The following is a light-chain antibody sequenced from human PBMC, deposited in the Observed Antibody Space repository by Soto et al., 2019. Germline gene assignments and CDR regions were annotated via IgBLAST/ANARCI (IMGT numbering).Light chain of an antibody. CDR1: QDINNF. CDR2: DAS. Sequence: DIQMTQSPSSLSASVGDSVTISCQASQDINNFLNWYQQKPGKPPQLLIYDASTLEKGVPSRFNGAGSGADFSFTISNLQPEDSATYYCQQYEDLPLTFGRGTKVEIK. CDR3: QQYEDLPLT. J-gene: IGKJ1*01. V-gene: IGKV1-33*01.